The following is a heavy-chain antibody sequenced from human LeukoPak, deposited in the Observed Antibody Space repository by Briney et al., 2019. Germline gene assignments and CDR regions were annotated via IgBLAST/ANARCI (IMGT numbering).Heavy chain of an antibody. Sequence: GGFLRLSWAASGFTFSSYWMSLVRQSAVFGLASVAPINQDGSEKYYVDSVKGRFTISRDNAKNSLYLQMNSLRAEDTAVYYCAKTTVTTRGAHPYFDYWGQGTLVTVSS. J-gene: IGHJ4*02. CDR1: GFTFSSYW. CDR2: INQDGSEK. V-gene: IGHV3-7*01. CDR3: AKTTVTTRGAHPYFDY. D-gene: IGHD4-17*01.